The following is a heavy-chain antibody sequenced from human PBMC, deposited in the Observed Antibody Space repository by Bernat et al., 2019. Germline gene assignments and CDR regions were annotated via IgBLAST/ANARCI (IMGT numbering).Heavy chain of an antibody. CDR1: GFTFSSYS. Sequence: EVQLVESGGGLVKPGGSLRLSCAASGFTFSSYSMNWVRQAPGKGLEWVSSISSSSSYIYYAASVKGRFTISRDNAKNSLYLQMNSLRAEDTAVYYWASGIPPEYWGQGTLVTVSS. D-gene: IGHD1-14*01. V-gene: IGHV3-21*01. CDR3: ASGIPPEY. J-gene: IGHJ4*02. CDR2: ISSSSSYI.